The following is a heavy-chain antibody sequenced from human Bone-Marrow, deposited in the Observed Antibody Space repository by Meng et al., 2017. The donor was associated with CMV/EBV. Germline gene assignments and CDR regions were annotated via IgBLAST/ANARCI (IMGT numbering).Heavy chain of an antibody. CDR2: IYYSGST. D-gene: IGHD3-22*01. V-gene: IGHV4-30-4*08. J-gene: IGHJ5*02. CDR1: GGSISSGDYY. CDR3: ARDMGSSGYYGNNWFDP. Sequence: GQLKGSGPGPVKPSQTLSLTCTVSGGSISSGDYYWSWIRQPPGKGLEWIGYIYYSGSTYYNPSLKSRVTISVDTSKNQFSLKLSSVTAADTAVYYCARDMGSSGYYGNNWFDPWGQGTLVTVSS.